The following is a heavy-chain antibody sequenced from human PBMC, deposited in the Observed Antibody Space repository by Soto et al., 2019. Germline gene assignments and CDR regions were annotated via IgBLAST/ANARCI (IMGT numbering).Heavy chain of an antibody. Sequence: EVQLLESGGGLVQPGGSLRLSCAASGFTFSSYAMSWVRQAPGKGLEWVSAISGSGGSTYYADSVKGRFTISRDNSNNTLYLQMNSLRAEDTAVYYCATEMDTKPKPWGSGYYYGMDVWGQGTTVTVSS. CDR1: GFTFSSYA. CDR2: ISGSGGST. D-gene: IGHD3-10*01. CDR3: ATEMDTKPKPWGSGYYYGMDV. J-gene: IGHJ6*02. V-gene: IGHV3-23*01.